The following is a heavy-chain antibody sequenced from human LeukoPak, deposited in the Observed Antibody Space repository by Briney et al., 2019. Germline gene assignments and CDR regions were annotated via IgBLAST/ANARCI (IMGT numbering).Heavy chain of an antibody. CDR1: GFTFDDYA. CDR2: ISWNSGSI. V-gene: IGHV3-9*01. J-gene: IGHJ3*02. CDR3: AKMGTYYYDSSGYPDEAFDI. Sequence: GGSLRLSCAASGFTFDDYAMPWVRQAPVKGLEWVSGISWNSGSIGYADSVKGRFTISRDNAKNSLYLQMNSLRAEDTALYYCAKMGTYYYDSSGYPDEAFDIWGQGTMVTVSS. D-gene: IGHD3-22*01.